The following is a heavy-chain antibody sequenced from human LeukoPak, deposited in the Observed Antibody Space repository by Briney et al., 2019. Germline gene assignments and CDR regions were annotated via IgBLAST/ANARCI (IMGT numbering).Heavy chain of an antibody. V-gene: IGHV3-21*01. Sequence: PGGSLRLSCTASGFTFSGYSMNWIRQAPGKGLEWVSSFGTRSTSVYHAGSVKGRFAISRDNAKNSLYLQMNSLRAEDSALYYYARDVSEGFDFWGQGTLVTVSS. J-gene: IGHJ4*02. CDR2: FGTRSTSV. CDR3: ARDVSEGFDF. CDR1: GFTFSGYS. D-gene: IGHD3-3*02.